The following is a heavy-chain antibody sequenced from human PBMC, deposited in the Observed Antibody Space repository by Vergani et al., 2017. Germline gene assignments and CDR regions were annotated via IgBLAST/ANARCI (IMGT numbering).Heavy chain of an antibody. CDR1: GFTFSSYA. D-gene: IGHD3-3*01. Sequence: EVQLLESGGGLVQPGGSLRLSCAASGFTFSSYAMSWVRQAPGKGLEWVSAISGSGGSTYYADSVKGRFTISRDNSKNTLYLQMNSLRAEDTAVYYCARDNSDFWSGYWKTWGQGTLVTVSS. CDR2: ISGSGGST. V-gene: IGHV3-23*01. J-gene: IGHJ5*02. CDR3: ARDNSDFWSGYWKT.